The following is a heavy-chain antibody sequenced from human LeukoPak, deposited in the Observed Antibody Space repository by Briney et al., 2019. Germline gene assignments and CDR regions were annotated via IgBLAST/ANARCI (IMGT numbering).Heavy chain of an antibody. CDR2: IIPIFGTA. J-gene: IGHJ3*02. V-gene: IGHV1-69*05. D-gene: IGHD3-3*01. CDR3: ARGRYDFWSGPREGAFDI. Sequence: SVKVSCKASGGTFSSYAISWVRQAPGQGLEWMGRIIPIFGTANYAQKFQGRVTITTDESTSTVYMELSSLRSEDTAVYYCARGRYDFWSGPREGAFDIWGQGTMVTASS. CDR1: GGTFSSYA.